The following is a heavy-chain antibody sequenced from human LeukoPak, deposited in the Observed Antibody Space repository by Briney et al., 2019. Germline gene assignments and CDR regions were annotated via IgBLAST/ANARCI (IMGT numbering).Heavy chain of an antibody. D-gene: IGHD3-22*01. V-gene: IGHV3-33*01. Sequence: GGSLRLSCAASGFTFSTYGMHWVRQAPGKGLEWVALIWHDGSKKYYADSVKGRFTISRDNSKNTLHLQMNSLRAEATAVYYCARDDSSGDYYDNFDYGGQGTLVTVSS. CDR2: IWHDGSKK. J-gene: IGHJ4*02. CDR3: ARDDSSGDYYDNFDY. CDR1: GFTFSTYG.